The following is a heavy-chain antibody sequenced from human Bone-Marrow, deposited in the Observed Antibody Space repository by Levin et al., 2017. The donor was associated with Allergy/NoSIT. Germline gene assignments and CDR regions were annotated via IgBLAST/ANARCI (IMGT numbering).Heavy chain of an antibody. CDR1: GDTFSMYP. D-gene: IGHD2-2*01. V-gene: IGHV1-69*10. CDR2: IFPILTSA. CDR3: ARGHCSSSSCYDPWGMDV. J-gene: IGHJ6*02. Sequence: SVKVSCKASGDTFSMYPISWVRQAPGQGLEWMGGIFPILTSANYAQGLKGRITITADKSTKTAYMELSSLRYEDTAVYYCARGHCSSSSCYDPWGMDVWGQGTAVNVS.